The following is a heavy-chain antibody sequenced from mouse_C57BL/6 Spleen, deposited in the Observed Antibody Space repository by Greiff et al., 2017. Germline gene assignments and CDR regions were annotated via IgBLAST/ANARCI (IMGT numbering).Heavy chain of an antibody. CDR2: IDPENGDT. J-gene: IGHJ3*01. V-gene: IGHV14-4*01. D-gene: IGHD2-1*01. CDR1: GFTIKDDY. Sequence: EVQRVESGAELVRPGASVKLSCTASGFTIKDDYMHWVKQRPEQGLEWIGWIDPENGDTEYASKFQGKATITADTSSNTAYLQLSSLTSEDTAVYYCTTYYYGNPGFAYWGQGTLVTVSA. CDR3: TTYYYGNPGFAY.